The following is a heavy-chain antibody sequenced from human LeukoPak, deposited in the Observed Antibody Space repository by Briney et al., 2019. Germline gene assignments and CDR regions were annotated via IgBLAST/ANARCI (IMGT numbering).Heavy chain of an antibody. D-gene: IGHD6-19*01. CDR3: ARVWDSSGWYRLRFDP. CDR1: GGSISSGSYY. J-gene: IGHJ5*02. Sequence: PSETLSLTCTVSGGSISSGSYYWSWIRQPAGKGLEWIGRIYTSGSTNYNPSLKSRVTISVDTSKNQFSLKLSSVTAADTAVYYCARVWDSSGWYRLRFDPWGQGTLVTVSS. V-gene: IGHV4-61*02. CDR2: IYTSGST.